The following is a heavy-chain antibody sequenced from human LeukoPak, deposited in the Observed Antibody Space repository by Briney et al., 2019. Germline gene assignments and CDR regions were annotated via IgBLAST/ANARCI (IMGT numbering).Heavy chain of an antibody. CDR1: GFTFGSYA. D-gene: IGHD3-9*01. J-gene: IGHJ5*02. Sequence: GGSLRLSCAASGFTFGSYAMSWVRQASGKGLEWVSHVSGSGGSTYCADSVKGRFTISRDNSNNALYLQMNSLRGDDTAVYYCAKRTDVLTGYYNAWGLGTLVTVSS. CDR3: AKRTDVLTGYYNA. CDR2: VSGSGGST. V-gene: IGHV3-23*01.